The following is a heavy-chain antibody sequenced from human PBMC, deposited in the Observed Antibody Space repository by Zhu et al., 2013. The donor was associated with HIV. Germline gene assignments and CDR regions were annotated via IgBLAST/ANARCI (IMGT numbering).Heavy chain of an antibody. CDR1: GYTFTSYG. D-gene: IGHD2-15*01. V-gene: IGHV1-18*01. CDR3: ARDLPHGYCSGGSCYFHRLDP. Sequence: QVQLVQSGAEVKKPGASVKVSCEASGYTFTSYGISWVRQAPGQGLEWMGWISAYNGNTNYAQKLQGRVTMTTDTSTSTAYMELRSLRSDDTAVYYCARDLPHGYCSGGSCYFHRLDPWGQGTLVTVSS. CDR2: ISAYNGNT. J-gene: IGHJ5*02.